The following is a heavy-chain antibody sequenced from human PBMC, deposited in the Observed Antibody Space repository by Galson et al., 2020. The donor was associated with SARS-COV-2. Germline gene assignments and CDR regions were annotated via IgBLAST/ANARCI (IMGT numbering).Heavy chain of an antibody. CDR2: IWYDGSNK. V-gene: IGHV3-30*07. Sequence: GESLKLSCAASGFTFNRYAMHWVRQAPGKGLEWVAVIWYDGSNKYYADSVKGRFTISRDNSKNTLYLQMNSLRAEDTAVYYCARDPLVRLRLTPSFDYWGQGTLVTVSS. CDR1: GFTFNRYA. J-gene: IGHJ4*02. CDR3: ARDPLVRLRLTPSFDY. D-gene: IGHD5-12*01.